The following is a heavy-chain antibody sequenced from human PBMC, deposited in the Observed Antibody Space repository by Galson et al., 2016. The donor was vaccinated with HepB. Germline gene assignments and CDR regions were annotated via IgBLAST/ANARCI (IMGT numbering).Heavy chain of an antibody. CDR2: ISGSAYNR. CDR1: GFSFSNYA. CDR3: VKDHGSSGWYSYFDY. D-gene: IGHD6-19*01. Sequence: SLRLSCAASGFSFSNYAMGWVRQGPGRGLEWVSIISGSAYNRYYGGSVKGRFTISRDNSKNTLDLQMKSLRDEDTAIYYCVKDHGSSGWYSYFDYWGQGTLVTVSS. J-gene: IGHJ4*02. V-gene: IGHV3-23*01.